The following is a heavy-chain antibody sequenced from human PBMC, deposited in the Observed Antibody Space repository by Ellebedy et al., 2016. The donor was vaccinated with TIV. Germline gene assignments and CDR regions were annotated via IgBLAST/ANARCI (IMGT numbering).Heavy chain of an antibody. CDR3: ATDGSYGDYRSPAHAFVF. V-gene: IGHV3-7*01. J-gene: IGHJ3*01. Sequence: GGSLRLSCAASGFSFRSYWMTWVRQAPGKGLEWVANINQDGSVKYYVDSVKGRFTISRDNAKNSLYLQMNSLRAEDTAVYYCATDGSYGDYRSPAHAFVFWGQGTMVSVAS. CDR2: INQDGSVK. CDR1: GFSFRSYW. D-gene: IGHD3-10*01.